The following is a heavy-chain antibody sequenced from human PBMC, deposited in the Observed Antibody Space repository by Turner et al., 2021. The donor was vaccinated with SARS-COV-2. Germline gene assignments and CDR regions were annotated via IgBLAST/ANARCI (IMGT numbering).Heavy chain of an antibody. D-gene: IGHD3-16*01. CDR1: GFTFSSHG. Sequence: QVRLVESGGGVVQPGRSLILSCLASGFTFSSHGMHWVRQAPGKGLEWVAAISYDGSSKFYADFVKGRFTISRDDSSNTVYVEINSLRPEDTAEFYCAKDDGGLATTTYGMDVWGQGTTVTVSS. CDR3: AKDDGGLATTTYGMDV. V-gene: IGHV3-30*18. J-gene: IGHJ6*02. CDR2: ISYDGSSK.